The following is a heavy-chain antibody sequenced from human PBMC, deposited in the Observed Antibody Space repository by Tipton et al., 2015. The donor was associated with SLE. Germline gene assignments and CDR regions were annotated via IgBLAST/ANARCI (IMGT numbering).Heavy chain of an antibody. CDR2: INHSGST. J-gene: IGHJ4*02. V-gene: IGHV4-61*09. D-gene: IGHD3-10*01. CDR1: GGSISSGSYY. Sequence: TLSLTCTVSGGSISSGSYYWSWIRQPAGKGLEWIGEINHSGSTNYNPSLKSRVTISVDTSKNQFSLKLSSVTAADTAVYYCARRGLDYYGSSYWGQGTLVTVSS. CDR3: ARRGLDYYGSSY.